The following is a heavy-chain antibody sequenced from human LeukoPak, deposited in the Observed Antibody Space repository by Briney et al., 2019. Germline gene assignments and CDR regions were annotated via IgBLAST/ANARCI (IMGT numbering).Heavy chain of an antibody. CDR1: GGTFSSYS. Sequence: ASVKVSCKASGGTFSSYSISWVRQAPGQGLEWMGGIIPIFGTANYAQRFQGRVMITADKSTSTAYMELSSLRSEDTAVYYCARDHVGYCSGGSCPEEAFDIWGQGTMVTVSS. D-gene: IGHD2-15*01. J-gene: IGHJ3*02. CDR2: IIPIFGTA. V-gene: IGHV1-69*06. CDR3: ARDHVGYCSGGSCPEEAFDI.